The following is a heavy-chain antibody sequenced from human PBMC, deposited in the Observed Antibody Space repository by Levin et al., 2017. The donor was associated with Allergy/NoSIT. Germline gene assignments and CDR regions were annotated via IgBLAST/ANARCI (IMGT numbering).Heavy chain of an antibody. CDR1: GFTFSNYW. J-gene: IGHJ4*02. V-gene: IGHV3-74*01. Sequence: GGSLRLSCAASGFTFSNYWMHWVRQAPGKGLVWVSRINGDGSSIGTADSVKGRFTISRDNAKNMLYLQMNSLRVEDTAVYYCARNGYVDTAMTQRKPLDYWGQGTLVTVSS. CDR3: ARNGYVDTAMTQRKPLDY. CDR2: INGDGSSI. D-gene: IGHD5-18*01.